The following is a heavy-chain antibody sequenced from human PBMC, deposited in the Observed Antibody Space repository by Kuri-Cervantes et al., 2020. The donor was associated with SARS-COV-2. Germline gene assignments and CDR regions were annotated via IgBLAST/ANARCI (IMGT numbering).Heavy chain of an antibody. Sequence: SVKVSCKASGCTFSSYAISWVRQAPGQGLEWMGGINPIFGTANYAQKFQGRVTITADESTSTAYMELSSLRSEDTAVYYCARGHNNYVWGCYCHSNWFDPWGQGTLVTVSS. D-gene: IGHD3-16*01. J-gene: IGHJ5*02. CDR2: INPIFGTA. CDR3: ARGHNNYVWGCYCHSNWFDP. CDR1: GCTFSSYA. V-gene: IGHV1-69*13.